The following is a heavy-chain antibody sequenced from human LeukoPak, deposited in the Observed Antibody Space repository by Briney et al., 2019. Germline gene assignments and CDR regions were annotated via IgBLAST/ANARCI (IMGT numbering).Heavy chain of an antibody. J-gene: IGHJ5*02. CDR1: GGSISSYY. D-gene: IGHD5-18*01. CDR3: ARPSYGRYNWFDP. V-gene: IGHV4-59*12. Sequence: SETLSLTCTVSGGSISSYYWSWIRQPPGKGLEWIGYIYYSGSTNYNPSLKSRVTISVDTSKNQFSLKLSSVTAADTAVYYCARPSYGRYNWFDPWGQGTLVTVSS. CDR2: IYYSGST.